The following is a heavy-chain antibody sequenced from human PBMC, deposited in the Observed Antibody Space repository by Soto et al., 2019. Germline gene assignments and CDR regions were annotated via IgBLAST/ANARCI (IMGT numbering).Heavy chain of an antibody. D-gene: IGHD3-22*01. Sequence: GGNLRLASADSGFTLSVYAISRVRQAPGQGLEWLSAISTSGDKTCYADSVEGRFTISRDNSKNTLYLQMISLRVDDTAVYYCAKPLCDDVVVTYGMDVWGQGTTVTVSS. CDR2: ISTSGDKT. CDR1: GFTLSVYA. V-gene: IGHV3-23*01. CDR3: AKPLCDDVVVTYGMDV. J-gene: IGHJ6*02.